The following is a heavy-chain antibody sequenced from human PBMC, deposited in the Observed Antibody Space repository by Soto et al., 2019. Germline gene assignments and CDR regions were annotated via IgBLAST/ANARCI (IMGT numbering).Heavy chain of an antibody. CDR2: ISAYNGNT. CDR1: GYTFTSYG. D-gene: IGHD1-1*01. Sequence: QVQLVQSGAEVKKPGATEKVSCETSGYTFTSYGISWVRQAPGQGLEWMGWISAYNGNTNYAQKLQDRVTMTTDTSTSTAYMELRNLRSDDTAVYYCATHWNDAYWGQGTLVTVSS. CDR3: ATHWNDAY. J-gene: IGHJ4*02. V-gene: IGHV1-18*01.